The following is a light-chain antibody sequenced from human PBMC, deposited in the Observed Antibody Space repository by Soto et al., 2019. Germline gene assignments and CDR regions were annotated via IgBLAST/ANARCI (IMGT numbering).Light chain of an antibody. V-gene: IGLV2-14*03. CDR3: SSFTGSPSFV. Sequence: QSALTQPASVSGSPGQSVTISCTGTSSDVGGYNYVSWYQQHPGKVPKLMIYDVSDRPSGVSNRFSGSKSGNTASLTISGLQAEEEADYYCSSFTGSPSFVSGPGPKLTVL. J-gene: IGLJ1*01. CDR2: DVS. CDR1: SSDVGGYNY.